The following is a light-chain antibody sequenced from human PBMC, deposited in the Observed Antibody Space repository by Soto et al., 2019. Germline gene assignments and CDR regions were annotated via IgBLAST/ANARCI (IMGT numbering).Light chain of an antibody. Sequence: EIVLTQSPATLSLSPGERATLSCRASQSVSSYLAWYQQKPGQAPRLLMYDASNRATGIRARFSGSGSGTDFTLTISSIEPEDFAVYYCQQRSNWPPEYTFGQGTKLEIK. J-gene: IGKJ2*01. CDR2: DAS. CDR1: QSVSSY. V-gene: IGKV3-11*01. CDR3: QQRSNWPPEYT.